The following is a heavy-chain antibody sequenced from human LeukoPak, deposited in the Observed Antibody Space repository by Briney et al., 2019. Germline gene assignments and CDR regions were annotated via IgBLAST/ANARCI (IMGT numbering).Heavy chain of an antibody. CDR3: ARDGTRRFDP. Sequence: GASVTVSCKASGYTFTSYYMHWVRQAPGQGLEWMGWISAYNGNTNYAQKLQGRVTMTTDTSTSTAYMELRSLRSDDTAVYYCARDGTRRFDPWGQGTLVTVSS. CDR2: ISAYNGNT. D-gene: IGHD1-26*01. CDR1: GYTFTSYY. J-gene: IGHJ5*02. V-gene: IGHV1-18*04.